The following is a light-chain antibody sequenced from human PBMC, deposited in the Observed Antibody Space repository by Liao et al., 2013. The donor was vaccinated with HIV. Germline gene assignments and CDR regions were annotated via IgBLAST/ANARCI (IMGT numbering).Light chain of an antibody. CDR1: NIGSKT. CDR3: QVWDSSSDHWV. J-gene: IGLJ2*01. Sequence: SYELTQPPSVSVAPGKTARITCGGNNIGSKTVHWYQQRPGQAPVLVIYYDSLRPSGIPERFTGSKSGNTATLTISRVEAGDEADYYCQVWDSSSDHWVFGGGTKLTVL. V-gene: IGLV3-21*04. CDR2: YDS.